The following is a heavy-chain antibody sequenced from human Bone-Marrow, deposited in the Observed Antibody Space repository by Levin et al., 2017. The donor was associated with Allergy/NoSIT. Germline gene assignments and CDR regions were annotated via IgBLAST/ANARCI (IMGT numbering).Heavy chain of an antibody. V-gene: IGHV3-48*01. CDR2: ISSNSYTT. J-gene: IGHJ4*02. D-gene: IGHD6-6*01. Sequence: GGSLRLSCAASGFTFSNFGMNWVRQAPGKGLEWVSYISSNSYTTNYADSVKGRFTVSRDNAKNSLYLQMNSLRAEDTAVYYCARGGAARPDSWGQGTLVTVSS. CDR1: GFTFSNFG. CDR3: ARGGAARPDS.